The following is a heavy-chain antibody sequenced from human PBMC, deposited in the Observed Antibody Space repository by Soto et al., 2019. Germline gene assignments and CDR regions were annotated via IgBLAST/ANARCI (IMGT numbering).Heavy chain of an antibody. Sequence: QVQLVQSGAEVKKPESSVKVSCKAPGGTFSTYAISWVRQAPGQGLEWMGGIIPMFGTANYAQRFQDRVTITAAESKNTVYRELSSLRSEDTAVYFCASGIQLWLRRINNGYSGWGQGTLVTVSS. CDR2: IIPMFGTA. CDR1: GGTFSTYA. J-gene: IGHJ4*02. CDR3: ASGIQLWLRRINNGYSG. D-gene: IGHD5-18*01. V-gene: IGHV1-69*12.